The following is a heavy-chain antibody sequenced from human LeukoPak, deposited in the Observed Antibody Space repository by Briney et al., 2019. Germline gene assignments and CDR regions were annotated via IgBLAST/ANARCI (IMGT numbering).Heavy chain of an antibody. CDR2: ISSSSSYI. V-gene: IGHV3-21*01. D-gene: IGHD5-12*01. Sequence: PGGSLRLSCAASGFTFSSYSMNWVRQAPGKGLEWVSSISSSSSYIYYADSVKGRFTISRDNAKNSLYLQMNSLRAEDTAVYYCAREYSLSPKIVAVNGNLDYWGQGTLVTVSS. CDR3: AREYSLSPKIVAVNGNLDY. CDR1: GFTFSSYS. J-gene: IGHJ4*02.